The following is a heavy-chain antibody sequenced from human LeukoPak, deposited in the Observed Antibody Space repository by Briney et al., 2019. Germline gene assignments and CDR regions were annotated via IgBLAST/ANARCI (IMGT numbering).Heavy chain of an antibody. Sequence: PGRSLRLSCAASGFTFSSYAMTWVRQAPGKGLEWVSSISSSSSYIYYADSVKGRFTISRDNAKNSLYLQMNSLRAEDTAVYYCARDPTSSGHLLRHYYYGMDVWGQGTTVTVSS. CDR3: ARDPTSSGHLLRHYYYGMDV. CDR2: ISSSSSYI. D-gene: IGHD6-19*01. CDR1: GFTFSSYA. J-gene: IGHJ6*02. V-gene: IGHV3-21*01.